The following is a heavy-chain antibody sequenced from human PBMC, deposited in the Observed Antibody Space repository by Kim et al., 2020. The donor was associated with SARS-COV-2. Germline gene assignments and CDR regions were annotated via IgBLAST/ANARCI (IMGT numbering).Heavy chain of an antibody. CDR1: GGSISSGSYY. D-gene: IGHD5-18*01. J-gene: IGHJ4*02. Sequence: SETLSLTCTVSGGSISSGSYYWSWIRQPAGKGLEWIGRIYTSGSTNYNPSLKSRVTISVDTSKNQFSLKLSSVTAADTAVYYCARGYSYGSEYFDYWGQGTLVTVSS. V-gene: IGHV4-61*02. CDR3: ARGYSYGSEYFDY. CDR2: IYTSGST.